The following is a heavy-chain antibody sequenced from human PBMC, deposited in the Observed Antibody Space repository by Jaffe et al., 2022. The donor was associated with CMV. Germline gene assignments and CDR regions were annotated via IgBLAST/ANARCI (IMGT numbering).Heavy chain of an antibody. V-gene: IGHV1-69*01. J-gene: IGHJ3*02. CDR1: GGTFSSYA. CDR3: ASIVGWNDVVRDDAFDI. CDR2: IIPIFGTA. Sequence: QVQLVQSGAEVKKPGSSVKVSCKASGGTFSSYAISWVRQAPGQGLEWMGGIIPIFGTANYAQKFQGRVTITADESTSTAYMELSSLRSEDTAVYYCASIVGWNDVVRDDAFDIWGQGTMVTVSS. D-gene: IGHD1-1*01.